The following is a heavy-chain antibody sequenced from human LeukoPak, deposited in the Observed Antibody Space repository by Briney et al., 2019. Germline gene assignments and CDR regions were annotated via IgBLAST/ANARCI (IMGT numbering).Heavy chain of an antibody. CDR2: MNPNSGNT. Sequence: ASVKVSCKASGYTFTSYDINWVRQATGQGLEWMGWMNPNSGNTGYAQKFQGRVTMTRNTSISTACMELSSLRSEDTAVYYCARGRGSGHKENWFDPWGQGTLVTVSS. J-gene: IGHJ5*02. CDR1: GYTFTSYD. V-gene: IGHV1-8*01. D-gene: IGHD6-19*01. CDR3: ARGRGSGHKENWFDP.